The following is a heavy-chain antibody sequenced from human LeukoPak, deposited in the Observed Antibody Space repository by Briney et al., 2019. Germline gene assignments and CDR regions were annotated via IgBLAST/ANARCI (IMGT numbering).Heavy chain of an antibody. J-gene: IGHJ3*02. CDR1: GFTFSNYA. CDR2: ISSNGGST. D-gene: IGHD2-15*01. Sequence: GGSLRLSCSASGFTFSNYAMHWVRQAPGKGLEYVSAISSNGGSTYYADSVKGRFTISRDNSKNTLYLQVSSLRAEDTAVYYCVKALGYCSGGSCLAFDIWAKGQWSPSLQ. V-gene: IGHV3-64D*06. CDR3: VKALGYCSGGSCLAFDI.